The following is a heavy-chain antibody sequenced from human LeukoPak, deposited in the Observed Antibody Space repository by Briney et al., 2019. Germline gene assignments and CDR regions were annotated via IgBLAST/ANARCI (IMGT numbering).Heavy chain of an antibody. CDR3: ARSGTPIVVVVAAENWFDP. V-gene: IGHV1-2*04. D-gene: IGHD2-15*01. J-gene: IGHJ5*02. CDR1: GYTFTSHG. Sequence: ASVKVSCKASGYTFTSHGISWVRQAPGQGLEWMGWINPNSGGTNYAQKFQGWVTMTRDTSISTAYMELSRLRSDDTAVYYCARSGTPIVVVVAAENWFDPWGQGTLVTVSS. CDR2: INPNSGGT.